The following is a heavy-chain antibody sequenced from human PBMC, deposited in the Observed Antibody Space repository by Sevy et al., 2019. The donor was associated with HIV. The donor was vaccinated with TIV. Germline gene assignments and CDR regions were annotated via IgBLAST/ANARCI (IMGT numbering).Heavy chain of an antibody. D-gene: IGHD3-3*01. V-gene: IGHV4-59*01. J-gene: IGHJ4*02. CDR3: ARLYYDFWSGYYVYFDY. Sequence: SETLSLTCTVSGGSISSYYWSWIRQPPGKGLEWIGYIYYSGSTNYNPSLKSRVTISVDTSKNQFSLKLSSVTAADTAVYYWARLYYDFWSGYYVYFDYSGQGTLVTVSS. CDR2: IYYSGST. CDR1: GGSISSYY.